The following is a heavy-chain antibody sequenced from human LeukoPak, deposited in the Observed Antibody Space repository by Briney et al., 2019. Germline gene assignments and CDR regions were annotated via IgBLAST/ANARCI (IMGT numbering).Heavy chain of an antibody. D-gene: IGHD2-21*02. CDR2: INHSGST. V-gene: IGHV4-34*01. CDR3: ARAYCGGDCYSGGGYFDY. Sequence: PSETLSLTRAVYGGSFSGYYWSWIRQPPGKGLEWIGEINHSGSTNYNPSLKSRVTISEDTSKNQFSLKLSSVTAADTAVYYCARAYCGGDCYSGGGYFDYWGQGTLVTVSS. CDR1: GGSFSGYY. J-gene: IGHJ4*02.